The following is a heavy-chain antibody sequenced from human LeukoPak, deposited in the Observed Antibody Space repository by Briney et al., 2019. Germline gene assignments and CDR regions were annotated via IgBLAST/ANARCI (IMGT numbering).Heavy chain of an antibody. CDR1: GGTFSSYA. Sequence: GASVKVSCKASGGTFSSYAISWVRQAPGQGLEWMGGIIPIFGTANYAQKFQGRVTITADESTSTAYMELSSLRPEDTAVYYCASMRSDYDSSGYYPDYWGQGTLVTVSS. D-gene: IGHD3-22*01. J-gene: IGHJ4*02. CDR2: IIPIFGTA. V-gene: IGHV1-69*13. CDR3: ASMRSDYDSSGYYPDY.